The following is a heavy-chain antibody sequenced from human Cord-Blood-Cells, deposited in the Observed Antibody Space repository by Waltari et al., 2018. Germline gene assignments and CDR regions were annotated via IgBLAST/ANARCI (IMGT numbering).Heavy chain of an antibody. D-gene: IGHD5-18*01. CDR2: IYYSGGT. Sequence: QLHLQESGPGLVKPSETLSLTCTVSGGSISSSSYYWGWIRQPPGKGLEWIGSIYYSGGTYYNPSLKSRVTISVDTSKNQFSLKLSSVTAADTAVYYCARKYSYGLDYWGQGTLVTVSS. CDR3: ARKYSYGLDY. V-gene: IGHV4-39*01. CDR1: GGSISSSSYY. J-gene: IGHJ4*02.